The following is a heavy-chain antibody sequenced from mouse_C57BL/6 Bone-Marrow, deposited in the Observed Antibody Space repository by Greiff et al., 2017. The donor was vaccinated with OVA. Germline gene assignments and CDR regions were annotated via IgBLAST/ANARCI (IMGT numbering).Heavy chain of an antibody. CDR2: ISSGGSYT. CDR1: GFTFSSYG. D-gene: IGHD6-2*01. Sequence: DVMLVESGGDLVKPGGSLKLSCAASGFTFSSYGMSWVRQTPDKRLEWVATISSGGSYTYYPDSVKGRFTISRDNAKNTLYLQMSSLKSEDTAMYYCARHSLELVYWGQGTLVTVSA. CDR3: ARHSLELVY. V-gene: IGHV5-6*02. J-gene: IGHJ3*01.